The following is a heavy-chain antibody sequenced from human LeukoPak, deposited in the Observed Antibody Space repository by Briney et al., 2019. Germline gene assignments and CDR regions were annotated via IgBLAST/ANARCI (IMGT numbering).Heavy chain of an antibody. J-gene: IGHJ4*02. Sequence: GGSLRLSCAASGFTFDDYAMHWVRQAPGKGLEWVSGISWNSGSIGYADSVKGRFTISRDNAKNSLYLQMNSLRAEDTASYYCAKDKYQLLYRSYFDYWGQGTLVTVSS. CDR2: ISWNSGSI. CDR1: GFTFDDYA. V-gene: IGHV3-9*01. CDR3: AKDKYQLLYRSYFDY. D-gene: IGHD2-2*02.